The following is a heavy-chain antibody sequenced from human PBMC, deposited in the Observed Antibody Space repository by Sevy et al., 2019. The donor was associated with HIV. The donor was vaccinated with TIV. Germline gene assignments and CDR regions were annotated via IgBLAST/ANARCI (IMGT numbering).Heavy chain of an antibody. CDR1: GDPLNVYK. CDR3: ARNEDI. V-gene: IGHV1-3*04. CDR2: INTGTGDT. Sequence: ASVKVSCKASGDPLNVYKIHWGRQAPGQSLEWMGWINTGTGDTRFSQNFQGRVTLTRDTSANTAYMELSSLRSEDTAIYYCARNEDIWGQGTMVTVSS. J-gene: IGHJ3*02.